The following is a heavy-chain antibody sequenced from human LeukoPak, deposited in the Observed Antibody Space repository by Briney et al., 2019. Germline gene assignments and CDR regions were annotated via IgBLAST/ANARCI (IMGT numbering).Heavy chain of an antibody. D-gene: IGHD1-26*01. CDR1: GFTFSSYS. CDR3: AKDGDTMSGTYYYDMDV. J-gene: IGHJ6*03. CDR2: ISSSSTI. V-gene: IGHV3-48*01. Sequence: SGGSLRLSCAASGFTFSSYSMNWVRQAPGKGLEWVSYISSSSTIYYADSVKGRFTISRDNAKNTLYLQMNSLRGEDTAVYYCAKDGDTMSGTYYYDMDVWGKGTTVTIS.